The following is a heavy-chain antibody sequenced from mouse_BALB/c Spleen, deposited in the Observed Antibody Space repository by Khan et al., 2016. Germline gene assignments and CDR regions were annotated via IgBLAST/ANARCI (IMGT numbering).Heavy chain of an antibody. V-gene: IGHV9-2-1*01. J-gene: IGHJ3*01. D-gene: IGHD2-4*01. CDR1: GYTFTDYS. CDR2: INTETGEP. Sequence: QIQLVQSGPELKKPGETVKISCKASGYTFTDYSMHWVKQAPGKGLKWMGWINTETGEPTYADDFKGRFAFSLEPSASTAYLQINNLKNEDTATCFCARRDDYDGFAYWGQGTLVTVSA. CDR3: ARRDDYDGFAY.